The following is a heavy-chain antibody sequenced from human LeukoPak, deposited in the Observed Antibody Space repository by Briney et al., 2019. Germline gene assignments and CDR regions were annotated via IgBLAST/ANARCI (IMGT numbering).Heavy chain of an antibody. Sequence: RPGGSLRLSCAASGFTFSSYWMSWVRQAPGKGLEWVANIKQDGSEKYYVDSVKGRFTISRDNAKNSLYLQMNSLRAEDTAVYYCARDVGSYYYDSSGYCGYWGQGTLVTVSS. J-gene: IGHJ4*02. CDR3: ARDVGSYYYDSSGYCGY. CDR2: IKQDGSEK. CDR1: GFTFSSYW. D-gene: IGHD3-22*01. V-gene: IGHV3-7*01.